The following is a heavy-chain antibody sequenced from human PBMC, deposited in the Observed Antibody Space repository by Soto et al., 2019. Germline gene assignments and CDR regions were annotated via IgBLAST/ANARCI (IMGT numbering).Heavy chain of an antibody. Sequence: GASVKVSCKASGGTFSSYAISWVRQAPGQGLEWMGGIIPIFGTANYAQKFQGRVTITADESTSTAYMELSSLRSEDTAVYYFARGAGTQIMSTSNCLDHWGQGTLFTVAS. CDR1: GGTFSSYA. J-gene: IGHJ5*02. CDR2: IIPIFGTA. CDR3: ARGAGTQIMSTSNCLDH. V-gene: IGHV1-69*13. D-gene: IGHD6-13*01.